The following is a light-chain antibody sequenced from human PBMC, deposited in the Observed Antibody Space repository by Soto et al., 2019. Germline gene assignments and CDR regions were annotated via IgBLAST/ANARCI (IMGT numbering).Light chain of an antibody. Sequence: QSVLTPPPSVSAAPGQVVTISCSGDSSNIGNNYVSWYQQLPGTAPKLLIYENNKRPSGIPDRFSGSKSGTSATLGITGLQTGDEADYYCGTWDSSLSAGVFGGGTKVTVL. J-gene: IGLJ3*02. CDR2: ENN. V-gene: IGLV1-51*02. CDR3: GTWDSSLSAGV. CDR1: SSNIGNNY.